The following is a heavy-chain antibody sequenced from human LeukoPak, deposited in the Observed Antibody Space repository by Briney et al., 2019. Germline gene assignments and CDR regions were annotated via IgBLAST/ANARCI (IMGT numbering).Heavy chain of an antibody. Sequence: SETLSLTCTVSGGSISSSSYYWGWIRQPPGKGLEWIGSIYYSGSTYYNPSLKSRVTISVDTSKNQFSLKLSSVTAADTAVYYCARVAGTSSGETFDPWGQGTLVTVSS. CDR1: GGSISSSSYY. CDR2: IYYSGST. J-gene: IGHJ5*02. CDR3: ARVAGTSSGETFDP. D-gene: IGHD6-19*01. V-gene: IGHV4-39*07.